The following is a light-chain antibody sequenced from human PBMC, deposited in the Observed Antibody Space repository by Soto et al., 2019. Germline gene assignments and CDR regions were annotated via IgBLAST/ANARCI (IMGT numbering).Light chain of an antibody. CDR1: QTGSNSY. J-gene: IGKJ1*01. CDR3: HQYGSSPQT. Sequence: IVLTQSPGTLSLSPGERATLSCRASQTGSNSYLAWYQHKSGQAPRLLIYGASSRATGIPDRFTGSGSGTDFTLTISRLEPEDFAVFYCHQYGSSPQTFGQGTKVDIK. V-gene: IGKV3-20*01. CDR2: GAS.